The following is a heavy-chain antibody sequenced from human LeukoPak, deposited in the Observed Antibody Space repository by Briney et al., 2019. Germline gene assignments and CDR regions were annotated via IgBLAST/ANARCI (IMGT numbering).Heavy chain of an antibody. J-gene: IGHJ4*02. CDR3: TKGGASSREGYFDY. D-gene: IGHD1-26*01. CDR2: IRHDSSDI. CDR1: GFTFNNYA. Sequence: PGGSLRLSCAASGFTFNNYAMTWVRQAPGKGLEWISFIRHDSSDIYYADSVKGRFTISRDNAKNSLYLQMNSLRAEDTAVYYCTKGGASSREGYFDYWGQGTLVTVSS. V-gene: IGHV3-48*01.